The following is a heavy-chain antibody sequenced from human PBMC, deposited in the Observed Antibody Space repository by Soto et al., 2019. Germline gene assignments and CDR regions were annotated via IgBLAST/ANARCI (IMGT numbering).Heavy chain of an antibody. CDR2: ISYDGSNK. D-gene: IGHD4-17*01. V-gene: IGHV3-30*18. J-gene: IGHJ5*02. CDR1: GFTFSSYG. CDR3: AKIATTVVTGGEDWFDP. Sequence: GGSLRLSCAASGFTFSSYGMHWVRQAPGKGLEWVAVISYDGSNKYYADSVKGRFTISRDNSKNTLYLQMNSLRAEDTAVYYCAKIATTVVTGGEDWFDPWGQGTLVTVSS.